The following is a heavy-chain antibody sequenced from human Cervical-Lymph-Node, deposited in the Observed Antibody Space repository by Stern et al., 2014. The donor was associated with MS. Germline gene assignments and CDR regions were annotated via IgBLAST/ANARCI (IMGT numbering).Heavy chain of an antibody. D-gene: IGHD3-22*01. CDR3: AGDQHYYDSSGPGPAWRAFDI. V-gene: IGHV3-53*01. J-gene: IGHJ3*02. CDR2: IYSGGST. Sequence: EDKLVESGGGLIQPGGSLRLSCAASGFTVSSNYMSWVRQAPGKGLEWVSVIYSGGSTYHAGSVKGRFTVPREHPKKTLYITMHSLRAEDTAVYYCAGDQHYYDSSGPGPAWRAFDIWGQGTMVTVSS. CDR1: GFTVSSNY.